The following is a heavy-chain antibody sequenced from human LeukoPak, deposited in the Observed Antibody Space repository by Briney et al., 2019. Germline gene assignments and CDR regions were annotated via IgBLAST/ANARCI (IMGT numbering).Heavy chain of an antibody. Sequence: PGGSLRLSCAASGFNFSSYSMNWVRQAPGKGLEWVANIKQDGSEKYYVDSVKGRFTISRDNAKNSLYLQMNSLRAEDTAVYYCASDLNSSSWYEGVFDYWGQGTLVTVSS. CDR3: ASDLNSSSWYEGVFDY. J-gene: IGHJ4*02. D-gene: IGHD6-13*01. V-gene: IGHV3-7*01. CDR2: IKQDGSEK. CDR1: GFNFSSYS.